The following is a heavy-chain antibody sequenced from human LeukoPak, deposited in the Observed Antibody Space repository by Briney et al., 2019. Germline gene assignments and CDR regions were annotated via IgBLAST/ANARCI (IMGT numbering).Heavy chain of an antibody. V-gene: IGHV3-23*01. CDR1: EFTFSSYA. CDR2: IYGSGGNT. D-gene: IGHD2-15*01. J-gene: IGHJ4*02. Sequence: PGGSLRLSCAASEFTFSSYATSWVRQAPGKGLEWVSTIYGSGGNTYYADSVKGRFTISRDNSKITLYLQMNSLRAEDTAVYYCAKAHYCSGGSCYLDYWGQGTLVTVSS. CDR3: AKAHYCSGGSCYLDY.